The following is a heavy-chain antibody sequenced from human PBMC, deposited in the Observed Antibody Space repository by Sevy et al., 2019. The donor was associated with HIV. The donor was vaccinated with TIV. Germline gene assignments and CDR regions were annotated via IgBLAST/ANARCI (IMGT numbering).Heavy chain of an antibody. V-gene: IGHV3-23*01. CDR2: ISGSGGST. Sequence: GGSLRLSCAASGFTFSSYAMSWVRQAPGKGLEWVSAISGSGGSTYYADSVKGRFTISRDNSKNTLYLQMNSLRAEDTSVYYCAKDSVWGYGDYTLDYWGQGTLVTVSS. D-gene: IGHD4-17*01. J-gene: IGHJ4*02. CDR1: GFTFSSYA. CDR3: AKDSVWGYGDYTLDY.